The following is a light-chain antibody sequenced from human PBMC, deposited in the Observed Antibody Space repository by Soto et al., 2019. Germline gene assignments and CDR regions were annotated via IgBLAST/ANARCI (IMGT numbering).Light chain of an antibody. CDR1: QDISNN. J-gene: IGKJ4*01. V-gene: IGKV1-33*01. CDR3: QQYDNLPPLT. Sequence: DILMTQSPSSLSASVGDRVTITCQASQDISNNVNWYQQKAGKAPKLLIYDASNLETGVPLRFSGSGTGTDFTFTISSLQPEDIATYFCQQYDNLPPLTFGGGTKVQI. CDR2: DAS.